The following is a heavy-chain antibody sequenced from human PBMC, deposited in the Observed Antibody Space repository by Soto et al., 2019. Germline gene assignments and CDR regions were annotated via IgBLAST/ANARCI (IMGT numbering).Heavy chain of an antibody. CDR3: ARDQSFDRTYYYGIVV. CDR2: ISPFNGNT. CDR1: GYPFTHYF. J-gene: IGHJ6*02. V-gene: IGHV1-18*01. D-gene: IGHD3-16*01. Sequence: ASVKVSCKSSGYPFTHYFITWIRQAPGQGLEWMGWISPFNGNTNYGQTLQGRVTLTTDTSTSTVYMELRSLRSDDTAVYYCARDQSFDRTYYYGIVVWGQGTTVTVSS.